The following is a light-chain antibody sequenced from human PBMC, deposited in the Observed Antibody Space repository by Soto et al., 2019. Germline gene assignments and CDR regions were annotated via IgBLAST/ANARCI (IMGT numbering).Light chain of an antibody. CDR2: GAS. V-gene: IGKV3D-15*01. CDR3: QHYGDWPPRYT. Sequence: EIVMTRSPATLPVSPGERATLSCRASQSVSRNLAWFQHKPGQSPRLLIYGASTRATGTPARFSGSGSGTEFTLTISSLQSDDFAVYYCQHYGDWPPRYTFGPGTKLESK. J-gene: IGKJ2*01. CDR1: QSVSRN.